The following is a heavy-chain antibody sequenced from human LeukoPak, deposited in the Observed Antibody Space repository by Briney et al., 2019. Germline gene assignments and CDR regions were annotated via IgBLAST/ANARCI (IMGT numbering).Heavy chain of an antibody. J-gene: IGHJ4*02. CDR1: GFTFSSYW. Sequence: GGSLRLSCAASGFTFSSYWVSWVRQAPGKGLEWVANIKQDGSEKYYVDSVKGRFTISRDNAKNSLYLQMNSLRAEDTAVYYCARGPRYNWNSNYFPFDYWGQGTLVTVSS. V-gene: IGHV3-7*01. CDR3: ARGPRYNWNSNYFPFDY. CDR2: IKQDGSEK. D-gene: IGHD1-7*01.